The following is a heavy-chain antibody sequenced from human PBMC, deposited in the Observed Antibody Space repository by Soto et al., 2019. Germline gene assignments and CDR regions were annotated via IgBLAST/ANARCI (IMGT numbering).Heavy chain of an antibody. CDR3: AKDRSWGEFAVAYYYGMDV. V-gene: IGHV3-30*18. J-gene: IGHJ6*02. CDR2: MSYGGINK. Sequence: QVQLVESGGGVVQPGRSLRLSCAASGFTFSDYGMHWVRQAPGKGLEWVAVMSYGGINKYYADSVKGRFTMSSDNSKNTLYLQMTSLSAEDTAVYYCAKDRSWGEFAVAYYYGMDVWGQGTTVTVSS. CDR1: GFTFSDYG. D-gene: IGHD3-16*01.